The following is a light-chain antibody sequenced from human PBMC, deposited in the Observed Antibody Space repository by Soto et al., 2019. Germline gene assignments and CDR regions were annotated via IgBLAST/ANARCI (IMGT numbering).Light chain of an antibody. CDR1: QSVTSY. V-gene: IGKV3-11*01. Sequence: EIVLTQSQATLFLSPGERATLSCRASQSVTSYLAWYQQKPGQAPRLLIYDASKRATGIPARFSGSGSGTDFTLTIGSLEPEDFAVYYCQQLSNWPLTFGGGTKVEIK. CDR3: QQLSNWPLT. J-gene: IGKJ4*01. CDR2: DAS.